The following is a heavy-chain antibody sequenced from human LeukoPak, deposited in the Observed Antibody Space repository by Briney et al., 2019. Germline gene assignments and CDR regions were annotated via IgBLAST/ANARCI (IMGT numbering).Heavy chain of an antibody. CDR2: IYYSGSF. Sequence: SETLSLTCTVSGGSISSSTYYWGWIRQPPGKGLEWIGSIYYSGSFYYNPSLKSRVTISVDTSKNQFSLKLSSVTAADTAVYYCARLVATSENDYWGQGTLVTVSS. D-gene: IGHD5-12*01. J-gene: IGHJ4*02. V-gene: IGHV4-39*01. CDR3: ARLVATSENDY. CDR1: GGSISSSTYY.